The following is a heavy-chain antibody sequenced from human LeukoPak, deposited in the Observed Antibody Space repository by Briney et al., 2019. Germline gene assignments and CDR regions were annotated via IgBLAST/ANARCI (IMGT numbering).Heavy chain of an antibody. V-gene: IGHV3-74*01. J-gene: IGHJ5*02. CDR3: TRDQGESPRWFDP. D-gene: IGHD3-10*01. CDR2: INSDGSDT. CDR1: GFNFRNYW. Sequence: GGSLRLSCATSGFNFRNYWMHWVRQAPGKGLVWVSRINSDGSDTDYADSVKGRFTISRDNAKNTLYLQMNSLRVEDTAMYYCTRDQGESPRWFDPWGQGTLVTVSS.